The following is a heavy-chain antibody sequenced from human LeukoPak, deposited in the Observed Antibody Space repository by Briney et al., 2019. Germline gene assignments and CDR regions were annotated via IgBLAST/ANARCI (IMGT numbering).Heavy chain of an antibody. CDR1: GFTFSSYA. J-gene: IGHJ4*02. CDR2: ISGSGGST. CDR3: ARLSRDCYDSSGYYWYRFYFDY. D-gene: IGHD3-22*01. Sequence: GGSLRPSCAASGFTFSSYAMSWVRQAPGKGLEWVSAISGSGGSTYYADSVKGRFTISRDNSKNTLYLQMNSLRAEDTAVYYCARLSRDCYDSSGYYWYRFYFDYWGQGTLVTVSS. V-gene: IGHV3-23*01.